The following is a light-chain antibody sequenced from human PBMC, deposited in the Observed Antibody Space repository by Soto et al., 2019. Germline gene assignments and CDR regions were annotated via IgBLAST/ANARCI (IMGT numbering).Light chain of an antibody. V-gene: IGKV1-27*01. Sequence: IRMTKSPATLSGSAGERVTISCPASQVIGNYLAWYQQKPGKVPKLLIYGASTLQSGVPSRFSGSGSGTDFTLTISSLQPEDVAIYYCQKYNSGLITFGQGTRLEIK. CDR1: QVIGNY. J-gene: IGKJ5*01. CDR2: GAS. CDR3: QKYNSGLIT.